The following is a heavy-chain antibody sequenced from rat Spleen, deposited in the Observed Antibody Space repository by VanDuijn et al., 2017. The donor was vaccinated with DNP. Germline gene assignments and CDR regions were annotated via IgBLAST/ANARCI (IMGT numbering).Heavy chain of an antibody. CDR1: GFSLTGYS. CDR2: ISSGGST. CDR3: ARWGIMPRGNV. D-gene: IGHD1-6*01. J-gene: IGHJ4*01. Sequence: QVQLTESGPGLVQPSETLSLTCAVSGFSLTGYSLFLVRQPPGKGLEWIATISSGGSTYYNSALKSRLSISRDTSEDQVFLEMNSLQPEDTAMYFCARWGIMPRGNVWGQGTSVTVSS. V-gene: IGHV2S12*01.